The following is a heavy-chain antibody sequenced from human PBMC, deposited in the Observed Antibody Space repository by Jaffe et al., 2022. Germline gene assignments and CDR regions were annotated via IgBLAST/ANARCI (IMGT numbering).Heavy chain of an antibody. D-gene: IGHD3-10*01. CDR3: ARVRDYYGSGSYFDY. Sequence: QVQLQESGPGLVKPSGTLSLTCAVSGGSISSSNWWSWIRQPPGKGLEWIGEIYHSGSTNYNPSLKSRVTISVDKSKNQFSLKLSSVTAADTAVYYCARVRDYYGSGSYFDYWGQGTLVTVSS. CDR1: GGSISSSNW. CDR2: IYHSGST. V-gene: IGHV4-4*02. J-gene: IGHJ4*02.